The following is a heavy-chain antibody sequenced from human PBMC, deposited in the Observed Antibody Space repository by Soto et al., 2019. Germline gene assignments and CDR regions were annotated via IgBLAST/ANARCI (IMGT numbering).Heavy chain of an antibody. CDR1: GFTFSSYS. Sequence: GGSLRLSCAASGFTFSSYSMNWVRQAPGKGLEWVSSISSSSSYIYYADSVKGRFTISRDNAKNSLYLQMNSLRAEDTAVYYCARLVFGNEQWLVPTPREPMFAYWGQGTLVTVSS. CDR2: ISSSSSYI. CDR3: ARLVFGNEQWLVPTPREPMFAY. J-gene: IGHJ4*02. D-gene: IGHD6-19*01. V-gene: IGHV3-21*01.